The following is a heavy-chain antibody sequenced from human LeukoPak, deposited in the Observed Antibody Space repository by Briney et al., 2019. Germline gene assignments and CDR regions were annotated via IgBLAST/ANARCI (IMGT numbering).Heavy chain of an antibody. D-gene: IGHD6-13*01. CDR1: GFTFSSYA. J-gene: IGHJ6*02. V-gene: IGHV3-23*01. Sequence: QSGGSLRLSCAASGFTFSSYAMSWVRQAPGKGLEWVSAISGSGGSTYYADSVKGRFTISRDNAKNSLYLQMNSLRAEDTAVYYCARGVESSSWLLPYYYYGMDVWGQGTTVTVSS. CDR2: ISGSGGST. CDR3: ARGVESSSWLLPYYYYGMDV.